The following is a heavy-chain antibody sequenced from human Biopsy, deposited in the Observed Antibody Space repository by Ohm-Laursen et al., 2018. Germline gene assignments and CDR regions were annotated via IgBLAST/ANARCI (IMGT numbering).Heavy chain of an antibody. CDR2: VYYSGST. V-gene: IGHV4-59*08. J-gene: IGHJ3*02. CDR1: GGSISSYS. Sequence: GTLSLTCTVSGGSISSYSWTWIRQPPGKGLEWIGDVYYSGSTNRTPAHKSQVTILVDTSKNQFSLKLNSVTAADTAVYYCGRREVVITHDAFDTWGQGTMVTVSS. D-gene: IGHD3-22*01. CDR3: GRREVVITHDAFDT.